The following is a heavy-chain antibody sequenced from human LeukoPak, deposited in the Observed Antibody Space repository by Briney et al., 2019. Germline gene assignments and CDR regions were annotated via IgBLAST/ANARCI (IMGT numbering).Heavy chain of an antibody. Sequence: SETLPLTCAVYGGSLGGYSWSWIRQPPGKGLEWIGEINHSGSTNYNPSLKSRVTISVDTSKNQFSLKLSSVTAADTAVYYCARERFLEWLLSENWFDPWGQGTLVTVSS. D-gene: IGHD3-3*01. J-gene: IGHJ5*02. CDR2: INHSGST. CDR1: GGSLGGYS. CDR3: ARERFLEWLLSENWFDP. V-gene: IGHV4-34*01.